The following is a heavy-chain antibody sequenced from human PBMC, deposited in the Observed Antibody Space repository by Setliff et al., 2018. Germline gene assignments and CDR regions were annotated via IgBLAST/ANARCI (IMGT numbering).Heavy chain of an antibody. CDR3: RVWVDMIEVDS. J-gene: IGHJ4*02. D-gene: IGHD3-22*01. V-gene: IGHV4-34*01. Sequence: SETLSLTCTVYGASFGNYYWGWVRQPPEERLEWIAEFDHSGTTKYNPSLMGRVTISVDTSKNQFSLKLTSVTAADTAVYYCRVWVDMIEVDSWAQGTLVTVSS. CDR2: FDHSGTT. CDR1: GASFGNYY.